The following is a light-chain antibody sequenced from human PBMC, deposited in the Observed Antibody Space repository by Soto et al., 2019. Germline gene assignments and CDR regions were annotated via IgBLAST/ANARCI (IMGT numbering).Light chain of an antibody. J-gene: IGKJ2*01. V-gene: IGKV4-1*01. CDR1: QSLLDNSTNKSY. CDR2: WAS. Sequence: VLTQSPSSLAVSLGERATVNCRSSQSLLDNSTNKSYLAWYQKKPGHPPKLLVHWASVREAGVPDRFSGGGSGTDFTLTISSLQAEDVAVYYCHQYYTTPQTFGQGTQLEIK. CDR3: HQYYTTPQT.